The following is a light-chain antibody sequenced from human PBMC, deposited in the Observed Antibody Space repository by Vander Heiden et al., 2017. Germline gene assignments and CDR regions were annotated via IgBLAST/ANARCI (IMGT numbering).Light chain of an antibody. CDR1: SSNIGSNT. Sequence: QSVLTQPPSASGTPGQRVTISCSGSSSNIGSNTVNWYQQLPGTAPKLLIYSNNQRPSGVPDRFSGFKSGTSASLAISGLQSEDEADYYFAAWDDSLGGVFGGGTKLTVL. CDR3: AAWDDSLGGV. V-gene: IGLV1-44*01. J-gene: IGLJ3*02. CDR2: SNN.